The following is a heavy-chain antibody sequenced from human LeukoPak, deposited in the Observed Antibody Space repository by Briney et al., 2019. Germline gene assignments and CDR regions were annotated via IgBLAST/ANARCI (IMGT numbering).Heavy chain of an antibody. D-gene: IGHD5/OR15-5a*01. CDR2: ISSSGSTI. CDR1: GFTFSSYS. J-gene: IGHJ4*02. V-gene: IGHV3-21*04. Sequence: GGSLRLSCAASGFTFSSYSMNWVRQAPGKGLEWVSSISSSGSTIYYADSVKGRFTISRDNAKNSLYLQMNSLRAEDTAVYYCARADFWSTMADYWGQGTLVTVSS. CDR3: ARADFWSTMADY.